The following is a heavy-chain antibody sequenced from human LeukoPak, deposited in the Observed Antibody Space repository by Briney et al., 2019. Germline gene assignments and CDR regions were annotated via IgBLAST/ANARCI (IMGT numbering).Heavy chain of an antibody. V-gene: IGHV3-53*01. CDR1: GFTVSSNY. D-gene: IGHD3-22*01. J-gene: IGHJ4*02. Sequence: PGGSLRLSCAASGFTVSSNYTSWVRQAPGKGLEWVSVIYSGGSTYYADSVKGRFTISRDNSKNTLYLQMNSLRAEDTAVYYCARLRKHYYDSSGYYYGYYFDYWGQGTLVTVSS. CDR3: ARLRKHYYDSSGYYYGYYFDY. CDR2: IYSGGST.